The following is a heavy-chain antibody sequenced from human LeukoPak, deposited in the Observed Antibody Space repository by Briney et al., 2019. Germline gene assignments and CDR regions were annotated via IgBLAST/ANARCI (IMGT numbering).Heavy chain of an antibody. V-gene: IGHV1-8*03. J-gene: IGHJ3*02. CDR2: MNPNSANT. CDR1: GYTFTNYD. Sequence: GASVKVSCKASGYTFTNYDINWVRQATGQELEWMGWMNPNSANTGYSQKFQGRVTFTRDTSISTAYMELSSLRSEDTAVYFCARATVVAGYCTTTRCYKPFDIWGQGTMVTVSS. CDR3: ARATVVAGYCTTTRCYKPFDI. D-gene: IGHD2-2*02.